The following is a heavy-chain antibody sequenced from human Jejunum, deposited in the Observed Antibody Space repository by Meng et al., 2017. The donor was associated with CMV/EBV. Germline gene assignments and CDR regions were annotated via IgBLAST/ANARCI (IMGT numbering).Heavy chain of an antibody. CDR3: AKGYGNSFEY. Sequence: QVQLQESVPGVVKPSDTLSLACTVSGGSFTTYYWSWIRQRAGKGLEWIGRIITSGSTNYNPSLRSRVIMSVDTSKNQFFLKLRSVTAADTAVYFCAKGYGNSFEYWGQGSLVTVSS. CDR2: IITSGST. D-gene: IGHD3-16*01. V-gene: IGHV4-4*07. J-gene: IGHJ4*02. CDR1: GGSFTTYY.